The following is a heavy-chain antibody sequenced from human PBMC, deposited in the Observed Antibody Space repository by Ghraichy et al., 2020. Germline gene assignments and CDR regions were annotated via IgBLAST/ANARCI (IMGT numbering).Heavy chain of an antibody. V-gene: IGHV3-20*04. CDR3: ARGSGYSSGWYSEDY. J-gene: IGHJ4*02. Sequence: GGSLRLSCAASGFTFDDYGMSWVRQAPGKGLEWVSGINWNGGSTGYADSVKGRFTISRDNAKNSLYLQMNSLRAEDTALHYCARGSGYSSGWYSEDYWGQGTLVTVSS. CDR2: INWNGGST. CDR1: GFTFDDYG. D-gene: IGHD6-19*01.